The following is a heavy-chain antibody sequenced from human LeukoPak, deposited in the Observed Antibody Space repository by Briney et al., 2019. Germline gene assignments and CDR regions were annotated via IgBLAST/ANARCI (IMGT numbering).Heavy chain of an antibody. Sequence: ASVKVSCKASGYTFTSYDINWVRQATGQGLEWMGWMNPNSGDTGYAQKFQGRVTITRNTSISTAYMELSSLRSEDTAVYYCARGPRITIFGVVIFDYWGQGTLVTVSS. CDR2: MNPNSGDT. J-gene: IGHJ4*02. CDR1: GYTFTSYD. D-gene: IGHD3-3*01. CDR3: ARGPRITIFGVVIFDY. V-gene: IGHV1-8*03.